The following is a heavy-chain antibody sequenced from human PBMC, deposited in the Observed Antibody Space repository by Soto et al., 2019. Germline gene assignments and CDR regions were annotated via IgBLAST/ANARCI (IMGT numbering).Heavy chain of an antibody. CDR2: IYYSGST. J-gene: IGHJ5*02. V-gene: IGHV4-30-4*01. D-gene: IGHD2-15*01. CDR1: GGSISSGDYY. CDR3: ARAGYCSGGSCLLGTPYNWFDP. Sequence: SETLSLTCTVSGGSISSGDYYWSWIRQPPGKGLEWIGYIYYSGSTYYNPSLKSRVTISVDTSKNQFSLKLSSVTAADTAVYYCARAGYCSGGSCLLGTPYNWFDPWGQGTLVTV.